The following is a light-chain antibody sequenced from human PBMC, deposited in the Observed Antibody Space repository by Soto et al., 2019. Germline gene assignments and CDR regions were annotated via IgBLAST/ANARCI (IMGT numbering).Light chain of an antibody. J-gene: IGKJ5*01. Sequence: PEGRSSRSSKDSRSVSAYLVWNQQKPGQAPSRLIYDASNRATGIPARFSGSGSGTDFTLTISSREPADVAVHICQSRSNWVQGPFCHGTRLEIK. CDR1: RSVSAY. V-gene: IGKV3-11*01. CDR2: DAS. CDR3: QSRSNWVQGP.